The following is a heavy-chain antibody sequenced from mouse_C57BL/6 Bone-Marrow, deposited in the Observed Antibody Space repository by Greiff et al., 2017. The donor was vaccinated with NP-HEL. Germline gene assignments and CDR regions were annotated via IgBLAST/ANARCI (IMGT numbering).Heavy chain of an antibody. Sequence: VQLQQPGTELVKPGASVKLSCKASGYTFTSYWMHWVKQRPGQGLEWIGNINPGNGGTNYNEKFKSKATLTVDKSSSTAYMQLSSQTYEESEVDYCAGGMGRKWYFDVWGTGTTVTVSS. CDR2: INPGNGGT. CDR1: GYTFTSYW. D-gene: IGHD1-1*01. CDR3: AGGMGRKWYFDV. J-gene: IGHJ1*03. V-gene: IGHV1-53*01.